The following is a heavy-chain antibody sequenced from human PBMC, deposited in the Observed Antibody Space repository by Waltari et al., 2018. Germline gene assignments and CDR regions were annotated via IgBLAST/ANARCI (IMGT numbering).Heavy chain of an antibody. CDR1: GSSISSGYY. CDR2: IYHSGGT. J-gene: IGHJ3*02. Sequence: QLQLQESGPGLVKPSETLSLTCAVSGSSISSGYYWAWIRQPPGKGLEWIGNIYHSGGTFDNPSLKGRVTISLDTSKIQFSLKLASVTAADTAVYYCARAVAGTGGGAFDIWGQGTTVTVSS. CDR3: ARAVAGTGGGAFDI. V-gene: IGHV4-38-2*01. D-gene: IGHD6-19*01.